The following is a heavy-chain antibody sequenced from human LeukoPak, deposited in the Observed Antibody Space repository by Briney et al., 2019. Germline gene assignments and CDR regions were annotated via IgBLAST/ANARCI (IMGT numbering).Heavy chain of an antibody. CDR3: AKVRSSGWVDAFDI. D-gene: IGHD6-19*01. V-gene: IGHV3-9*01. Sequence: GRSLRLSCAASGFTFDDYAMHWVRQAPGKGLEWVSGISWNSGSIGYADSVKGRFTISRDNAKNSLYLQMNSLRAEDTALYYCAKVRSSGWVDAFDIWGQGTMVTVSS. CDR1: GFTFDDYA. J-gene: IGHJ3*02. CDR2: ISWNSGSI.